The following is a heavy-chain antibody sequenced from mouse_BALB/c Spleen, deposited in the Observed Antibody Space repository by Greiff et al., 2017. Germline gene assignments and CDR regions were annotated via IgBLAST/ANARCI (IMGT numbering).Heavy chain of an antibody. CDR1: GFTFSSYA. J-gene: IGHJ1*01. D-gene: IGHD2-2*01. CDR2: ISSGGGT. Sequence: EVQRVESGGGLVKPGGSLKLSCAASGFTFSSYAMSWVRQTPEKRLEWVASISSGGGTYYTDSVKGRFTISRDNARNNLYLRMSSLRSEDAAMYYCARGQGYATYFDVWGEGTTVTVSS. CDR3: ARGQGYATYFDV. V-gene: IGHV5-6-5*01.